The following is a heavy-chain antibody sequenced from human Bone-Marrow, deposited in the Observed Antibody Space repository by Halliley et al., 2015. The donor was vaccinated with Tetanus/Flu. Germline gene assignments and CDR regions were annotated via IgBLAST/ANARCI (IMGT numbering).Heavy chain of an antibody. V-gene: IGHV3-15*01. Sequence: SLRLSCTASGFNFSDYYMTWIRQAPGKGLEWVGRIKSKDEGGTTQYAAPVKGRFTISRDDSKHMVFLLMNSLKTEDTAVYYCFCSGTHHDDAFDLWGQGTTVAVSS. CDR3: FCSGTHHDDAFDL. J-gene: IGHJ3*01. CDR1: GFNFSDYY. CDR2: IKSKDEGGTT. D-gene: IGHD3-10*02.